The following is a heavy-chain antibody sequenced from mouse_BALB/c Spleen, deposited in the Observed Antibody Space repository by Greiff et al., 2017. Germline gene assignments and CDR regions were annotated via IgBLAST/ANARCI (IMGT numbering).Heavy chain of an antibody. CDR1: GFTFNTYA. J-gene: IGHJ4*01. D-gene: IGHD2-1*01. Sequence: EVQRVESGGGLVQPNGSLKLSCAASGFTFNTYAMNWVRQAPGKGLEWVARIRSKSNNYATYYADSVKDRFTISRDDSQSMLYLQMNNLKTEDTAMYYCVRHGNYAMDYWGQGTSVTVSS. V-gene: IGHV10-1*02. CDR3: VRHGNYAMDY. CDR2: IRSKSNNYAT.